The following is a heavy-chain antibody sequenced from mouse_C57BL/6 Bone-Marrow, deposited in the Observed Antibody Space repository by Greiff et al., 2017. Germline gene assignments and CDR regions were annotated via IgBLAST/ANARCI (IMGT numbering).Heavy chain of an antibody. CDR3: ARPLLLRYFDY. D-gene: IGHD1-1*01. CDR1: GYTFTSYG. Sequence: VQLQQSGAELARPGASVKLSCTASGYTFTSYGISWVKQRTGQGLEWIGEIYPRSGNTYYNEKFKGKATLTADKSSSTAYMELRSLTSEDSAVYFCARPLLLRYFDYWGQGTTLTVSS. CDR2: IYPRSGNT. V-gene: IGHV1-81*01. J-gene: IGHJ2*01.